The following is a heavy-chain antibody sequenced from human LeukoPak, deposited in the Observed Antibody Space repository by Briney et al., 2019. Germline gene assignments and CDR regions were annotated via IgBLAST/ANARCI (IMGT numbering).Heavy chain of an antibody. J-gene: IGHJ6*03. V-gene: IGHV3-30*03. CDR2: ISSDGNHK. Sequence: QAGGSLRLSCAASGFTFSNSGIHWVRQAPGKGLEWVAVISSDGNHKYYADSVKGRFTISRDNSKNTLYLQLNRLRTEDTAVYYCARGEYFDWLLYSYYYYYMDVWGKGTTVTVSS. D-gene: IGHD3-9*01. CDR3: ARGEYFDWLLYSYYYYYMDV. CDR1: GFTFSNSG.